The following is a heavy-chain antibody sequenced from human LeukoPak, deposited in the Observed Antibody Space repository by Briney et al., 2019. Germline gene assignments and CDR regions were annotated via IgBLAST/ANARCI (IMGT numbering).Heavy chain of an antibody. CDR2: ISAYNGNT. J-gene: IGHJ6*04. CDR1: GYTFTSYG. Sequence: GASVKVSCKASGYTFTSYGISWVRQAPGQGLEWMGWISAYNGNTNYAQKLQGRVTMTTDTSTSTAYMELRSLRSDDTAVYYCARVGGDCSSTSCYKLDVWGKGTTVTVSS. CDR3: ARVGGDCSSTSCYKLDV. V-gene: IGHV1-18*01. D-gene: IGHD2-2*02.